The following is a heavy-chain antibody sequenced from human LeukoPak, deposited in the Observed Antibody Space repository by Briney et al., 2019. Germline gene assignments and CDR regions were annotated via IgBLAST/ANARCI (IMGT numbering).Heavy chain of an antibody. D-gene: IGHD3-9*01. Sequence: GGSLRLSCAASGFTFSSYSMNWVRQAPAKGLEWVSSISSSSSYIYYADSVKGRFTISRDNAKNSLYLQMNSLRAEDTAVYYCARGQPGWYFDYWGQGTLVTVSS. CDR2: ISSSSSYI. V-gene: IGHV3-21*01. J-gene: IGHJ4*02. CDR3: ARGQPGWYFDY. CDR1: GFTFSSYS.